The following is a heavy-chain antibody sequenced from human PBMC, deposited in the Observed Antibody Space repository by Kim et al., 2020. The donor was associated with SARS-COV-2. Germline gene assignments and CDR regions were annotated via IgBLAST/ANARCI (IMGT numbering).Heavy chain of an antibody. D-gene: IGHD1-26*01. V-gene: IGHV5-10-1*01. CDR2: IDPSDSYT. CDR3: ARHPYGKDAFLFLDY. CDR1: GYNFANFW. Sequence: GESLKISCKGSGYNFANFWITWVRQMPGKGLEWMGRIDPSDSYTNYSPSFEGHVTISADTSISTAYLQWSSLKASDTAIYYCARHPYGKDAFLFLDYWGQGNLVTVSS. J-gene: IGHJ4*02.